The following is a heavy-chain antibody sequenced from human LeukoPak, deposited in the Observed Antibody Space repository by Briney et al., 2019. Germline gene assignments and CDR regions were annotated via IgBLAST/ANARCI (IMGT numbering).Heavy chain of an antibody. D-gene: IGHD6-19*01. V-gene: IGHV3-7*03. CDR3: ARDSTWLLDY. CDR2: IKEDGSVK. Sequence: GGSLRLSCTASGFTFSSHWMTWVRQPPGKGLEWVANIKEDGSVKYYVDSVKGRFTISRDNTKNALYLQMNSLRADDTAVHFCARDSTWLLDYWGQGTLITVSS. CDR1: GFTFSSHW. J-gene: IGHJ4*02.